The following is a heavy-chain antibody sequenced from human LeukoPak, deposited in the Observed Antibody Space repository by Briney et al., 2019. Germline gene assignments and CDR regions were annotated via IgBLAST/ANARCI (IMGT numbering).Heavy chain of an antibody. J-gene: IGHJ6*02. CDR2: ISGSGDSA. V-gene: IGHV3-23*01. Sequence: PGGSLRLSCAASGFTFSSYAMSWVRQAPGKGLEWVSAISGSGDSAYYADSVKGRFTISRDNSNNTLYLQMNSLRAEDTAVYYCAKRVDQLLGKDYYYGMDVWGQGTTVTVSS. CDR3: AKRVDQLLGKDYYYGMDV. CDR1: GFTFSSYA. D-gene: IGHD2-2*01.